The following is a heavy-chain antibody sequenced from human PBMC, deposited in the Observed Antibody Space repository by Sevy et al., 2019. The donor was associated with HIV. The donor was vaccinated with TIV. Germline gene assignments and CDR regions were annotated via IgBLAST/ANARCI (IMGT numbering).Heavy chain of an antibody. CDR2: ISYDGSNK. V-gene: IGHV3-30*18. CDR1: GFTFSSYG. CDR3: AKDLGRGPACSGGSCYLRY. Sequence: GGSLRLSCAASGFTFSSYGMHWVRQAPGKGLEWVAVISYDGSNKYYADSVKGRFTISRDNSKNTLYLQMNSLRAEDTAVYYCAKDLGRGPACSGGSCYLRYWGQGTLVTVSS. D-gene: IGHD2-15*01. J-gene: IGHJ4*02.